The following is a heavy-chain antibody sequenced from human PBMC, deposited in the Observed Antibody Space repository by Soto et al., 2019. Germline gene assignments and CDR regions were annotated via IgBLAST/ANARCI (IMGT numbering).Heavy chain of an antibody. V-gene: IGHV1-69*02. CDR2: IIPMLGMS. D-gene: IGHD3-10*01. Sequence: QVQLVQSGAEVKKPGSPVRVSCTASGDTFNFYTISWVRQVPGQGPEWMGRIIPMLGMSNYAQKFQGRVTIMAHKSTSTVYMNLSGLTSEDTAVYYCATNYGSGSTHFNYWGQGTLVTVSS. J-gene: IGHJ4*02. CDR1: GDTFNFYT. CDR3: ATNYGSGSTHFNY.